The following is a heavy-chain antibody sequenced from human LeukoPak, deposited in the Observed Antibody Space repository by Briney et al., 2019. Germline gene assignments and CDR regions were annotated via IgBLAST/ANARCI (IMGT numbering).Heavy chain of an antibody. CDR1: GLTFSSYA. CDR2: ISGSGGST. V-gene: IGHV3-23*01. J-gene: IGHJ4*02. Sequence: GGSLRLSCAASGLTFSSYAMSWVRQAPGKGLEWVSAISGSGGSTYYADSVKGRFTISRDNSKNTLYLQMNSLRAEDTAVYYCAKNMYSSSWHPFDYWGQGTLVTVSS. D-gene: IGHD6-13*01. CDR3: AKNMYSSSWHPFDY.